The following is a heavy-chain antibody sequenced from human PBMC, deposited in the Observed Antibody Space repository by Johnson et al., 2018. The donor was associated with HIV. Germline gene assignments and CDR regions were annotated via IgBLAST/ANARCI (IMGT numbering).Heavy chain of an antibody. J-gene: IGHJ3*02. CDR1: GFTFSTYP. CDR3: AVVALPMYWYDAFDI. CDR2: ISYDGGSK. D-gene: IGHD2-21*01. Sequence: QVQLVESGGGVVQPGRSLRLSCAASGFTFSTYPMHWVRQAPGKGLEWVAIISYDGGSKYYADSVKGRFTISRDNSKNTLYLQMNSLRAEDTAVYYCAVVALPMYWYDAFDIWGQGTMVTVSS. V-gene: IGHV3-30-3*01.